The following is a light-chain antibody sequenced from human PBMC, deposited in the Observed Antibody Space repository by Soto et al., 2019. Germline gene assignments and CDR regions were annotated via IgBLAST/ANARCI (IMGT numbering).Light chain of an antibody. J-gene: IGLJ2*01. CDR2: DVT. CDR1: SSDVGGYNY. CDR3: YSYAGRYTFAI. Sequence: QSALTQPRSVSGSPGQSVTISCTGTSSDVGGYNYVSWHQQHPGKAPKLMIYDVTKRPSGVPDRFSGSKSGNTASLTISGLQAEDEADYYCYSYAGRYTFAIFGGGTKLTVL. V-gene: IGLV2-11*01.